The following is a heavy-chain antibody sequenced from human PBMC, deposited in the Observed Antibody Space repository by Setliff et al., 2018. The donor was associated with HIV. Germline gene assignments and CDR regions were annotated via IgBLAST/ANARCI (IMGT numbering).Heavy chain of an antibody. CDR2: IYTTEST. V-gene: IGHV4-4*09. CDR1: GASSAASVSDFF. Sequence: SETLSLTCSVSGASSAASVSDFFWSWIRQPPGKGLEWIGYIYTTESTNYNPSLKSRVTISVDASKNQFPLKLNSVTAADTAVCYCAIGGRWFGEFNFWGQGTLVTVSS. CDR3: AIGGRWFGEFNF. D-gene: IGHD3-10*01. J-gene: IGHJ4*02.